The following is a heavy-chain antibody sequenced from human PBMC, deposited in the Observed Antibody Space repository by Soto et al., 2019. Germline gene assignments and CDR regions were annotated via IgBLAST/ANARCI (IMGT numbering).Heavy chain of an antibody. CDR2: INHSGST. D-gene: IGHD1-1*01. CDR1: GGSFSGYY. Sequence: QVQLQQWGAGLLKPSETLSLTCAVYGGSFSGYYWSWIRQPPGKGLEWIGEINHSGSTNYNPSLKSRVTISVDTSKNQFSLKLSSVTAADTAVYYCARLRPWNPFDYWGQGTLVTVSS. V-gene: IGHV4-34*01. CDR3: ARLRPWNPFDY. J-gene: IGHJ4*02.